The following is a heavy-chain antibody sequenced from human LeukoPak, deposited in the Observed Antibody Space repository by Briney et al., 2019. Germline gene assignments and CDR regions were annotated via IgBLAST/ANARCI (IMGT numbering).Heavy chain of an antibody. CDR1: GFSFSTYG. Sequence: PGGSLRLSCTASGFSFSTYGLHWVRQAPGKGLEWAAFIRSDGITTYYVDSVKGRFTISRDNSKNTLYLQMNSLRPEDSALYYCAKDRIVVVPATRGFDYWGQGTLVTVSS. J-gene: IGHJ4*02. CDR2: IRSDGITT. V-gene: IGHV3-30*02. D-gene: IGHD2-15*01. CDR3: AKDRIVVVPATRGFDY.